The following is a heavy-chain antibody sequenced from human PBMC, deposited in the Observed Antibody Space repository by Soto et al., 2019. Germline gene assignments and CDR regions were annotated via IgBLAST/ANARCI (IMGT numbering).Heavy chain of an antibody. Sequence: SETLSLTCTVSGAPISGFYWSWIRQPPGKELEWIGHIYYSGSTNYNSALESRVTISLDTSKNQFSLNLSSVTAADTAVYYCARRRDGYTGVWFDPWGQGTLVTVSS. J-gene: IGHJ5*02. D-gene: IGHD5-12*01. CDR1: GAPISGFY. CDR2: IYYSGST. CDR3: ARRRDGYTGVWFDP. V-gene: IGHV4-59*01.